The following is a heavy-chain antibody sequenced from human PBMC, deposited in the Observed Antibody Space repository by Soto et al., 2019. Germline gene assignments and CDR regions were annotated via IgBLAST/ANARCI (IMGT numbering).Heavy chain of an antibody. CDR2: INHSGST. CDR1: GGSFSGYY. CDR3: GRGIGIRFLEGVLVERETYYFDE. J-gene: IGHJ4*02. D-gene: IGHD3-3*01. Sequence: PSETLSLTCAVYGGSFSGYYWSWIRQPPGKGLEWIGEINHSGSTNYNPSLKSRVTISVDTSKNQFSLKLSSVTAADTAVYYCGRGIGIRFLEGVLVERETYYFDEWGQGTLVTVSS. V-gene: IGHV4-34*01.